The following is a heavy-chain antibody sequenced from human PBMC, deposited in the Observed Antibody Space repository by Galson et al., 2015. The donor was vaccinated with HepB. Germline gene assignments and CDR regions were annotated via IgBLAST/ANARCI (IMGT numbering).Heavy chain of an antibody. CDR1: GGTFSSYA. V-gene: IGHV1-69*13. J-gene: IGHJ6*03. D-gene: IGHD2-21*02. CDR2: IIPIFGTA. CDR3: TVTLGQYYYYYMDV. Sequence: SVKVSCKASGGTFSSYAISWVRQAPGQGLEWMGGIIPIFGTANYAQKFQGRVTITADESTSTAYMELSSLRSEDTAVYYCTVTLGQYYYYYMDVWGKGTTVTVSS.